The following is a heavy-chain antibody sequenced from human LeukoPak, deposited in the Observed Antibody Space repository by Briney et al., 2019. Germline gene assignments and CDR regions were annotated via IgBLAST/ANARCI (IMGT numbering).Heavy chain of an antibody. D-gene: IGHD3-9*01. CDR2: VHSSGST. J-gene: IGHJ4*02. Sequence: SETLSLTCTVSGGSISSFFWSWIRQPSGRGLEWIGYVHSSGSTKYNPSLKSRLIISVDMSKNQFSLKLRSVSVADTAVYYCARLAPGNYDILTGDPKVVFDYWGQGAQVTVSS. CDR1: GGSISSFF. CDR3: ARLAPGNYDILTGDPKVVFDY. V-gene: IGHV4-59*01.